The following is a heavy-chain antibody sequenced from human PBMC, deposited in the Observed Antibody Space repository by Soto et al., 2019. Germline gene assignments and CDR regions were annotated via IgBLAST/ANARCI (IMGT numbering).Heavy chain of an antibody. D-gene: IGHD2-2*01. V-gene: IGHV1-18*01. Sequence: VNVSCPTSGYTFSNYGITWVRQAPGQPLEWLGWISLYSDGTNYAQKFQGRVSMTTDTSTTTAYMELRSLRSDDTAVYYCARVVPGAEAWFGPWGQGTLVTV. CDR1: GYTFSNYG. CDR2: ISLYSDGT. CDR3: ARVVPGAEAWFGP. J-gene: IGHJ5*02.